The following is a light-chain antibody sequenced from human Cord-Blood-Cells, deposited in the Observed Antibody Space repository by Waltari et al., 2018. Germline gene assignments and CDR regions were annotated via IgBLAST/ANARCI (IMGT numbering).Light chain of an antibody. CDR2: TAS. J-gene: IGKJ1*01. V-gene: IGKV1-39*01. Sequence: DIQMTQSASYLSASVGDRVTITCRASQSIGSNLNWYQQKPGKAPKLLIYTASRLQSGVPSRFRGSGSGTDFTLTISSLQPEDFATYYCQQSYSTPPTFGQGTKVEIK. CDR1: QSIGSN. CDR3: QQSYSTPPT.